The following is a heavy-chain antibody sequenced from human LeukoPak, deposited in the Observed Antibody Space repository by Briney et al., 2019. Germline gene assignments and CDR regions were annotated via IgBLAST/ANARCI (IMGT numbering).Heavy chain of an antibody. Sequence: PGGSLRLSCAASGFTFSSYGMHWVRQAQGKGLEWVAFIRYDGSNKYYADSVKGRFTISRDNSKNTLYLQMNSLRAEDTAVYYCAKDKGDAFDIWGQGTMVTVSS. CDR1: GFTFSSYG. V-gene: IGHV3-30*02. CDR3: AKDKGDAFDI. J-gene: IGHJ3*02. CDR2: IRYDGSNK.